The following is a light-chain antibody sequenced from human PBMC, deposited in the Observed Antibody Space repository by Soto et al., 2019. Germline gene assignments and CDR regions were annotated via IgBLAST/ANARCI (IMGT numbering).Light chain of an antibody. CDR1: QSVNSNH. CDR2: GAS. Sequence: EIVLTQSPGIVSLSPGDRATLSCRTSQSVNSNHLAWYQHKPGQAPRLLIYGASSRAPGIPDRFSGSGSGTDFTLTISRLEPEDFAVYYCQQYDSSSWTFGQGTKVDI. J-gene: IGKJ1*01. V-gene: IGKV3-20*01. CDR3: QQYDSSSWT.